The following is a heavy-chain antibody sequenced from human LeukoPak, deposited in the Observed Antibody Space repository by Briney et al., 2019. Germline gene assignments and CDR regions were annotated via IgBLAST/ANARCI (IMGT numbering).Heavy chain of an antibody. J-gene: IGHJ4*02. CDR3: ARDGHFDY. CDR1: GYPFSSYY. V-gene: IGHV1-46*01. CDR2: INPYSGVT. Sequence: GASVKVSCKASGYPFSSYYIHWVREAPGQRFEWVGVINPYSGVTTYAQKFQGRVAMTRDTSTSTVYMELSRLRSDDTAVYYCARDGHFDYWGQGTLVTVSS.